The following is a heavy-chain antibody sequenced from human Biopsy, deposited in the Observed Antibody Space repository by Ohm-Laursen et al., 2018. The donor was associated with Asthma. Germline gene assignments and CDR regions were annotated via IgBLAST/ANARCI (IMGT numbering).Heavy chain of an antibody. Sequence: GTLSLTCSVSGGSISNGNYYWGWIRQPPGKGLEFIGTIYYGGSTYYSPSLKSRVAISVDTSKGQFSLTLNSVTVADTAVYFCARNLPGYTYGPFEDWGQGTLVTVPS. J-gene: IGHJ4*02. CDR2: IYYGGST. CDR1: GGSISNGNYY. D-gene: IGHD5-18*01. CDR3: ARNLPGYTYGPFED. V-gene: IGHV4-39*07.